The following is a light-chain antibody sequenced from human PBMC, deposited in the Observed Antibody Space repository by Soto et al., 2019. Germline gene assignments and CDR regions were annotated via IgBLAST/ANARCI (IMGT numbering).Light chain of an antibody. CDR2: CNN. CDR3: AAWDDSLNGVV. Sequence: QSALTQPPSASGTPGQRVTISCSGSSSNIGSNTVNWYQQLPGTDPKLLIYCNNQRPSGVPDRFSGSKSGTSASLAISGLPSEDEADYYCAAWDDSLNGVVVGGGTQLTV. J-gene: IGLJ2*01. CDR1: SSNIGSNT. V-gene: IGLV1-44*01.